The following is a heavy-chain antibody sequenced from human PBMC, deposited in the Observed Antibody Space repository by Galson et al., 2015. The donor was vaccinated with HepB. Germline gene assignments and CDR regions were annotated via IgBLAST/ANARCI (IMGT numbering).Heavy chain of an antibody. CDR1: GYTFTSYG. Sequence: SVKVSCKASGYTFTSYGISWVRQAPGQGLEWMGWISAYNGNTNYAQKLQGRVTMTTDTSTSTAYMELRSLRSDDTAVYYCAREGLYYYDSSGDFDYWGQGTLVTVSS. V-gene: IGHV1-18*04. CDR3: AREGLYYYDSSGDFDY. CDR2: ISAYNGNT. D-gene: IGHD3-22*01. J-gene: IGHJ4*02.